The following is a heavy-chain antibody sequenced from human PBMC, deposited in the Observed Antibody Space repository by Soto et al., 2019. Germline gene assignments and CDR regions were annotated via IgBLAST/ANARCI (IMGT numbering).Heavy chain of an antibody. CDR3: AHAFGGTSWPNDAFDV. CDR1: GFSFSADGVG. J-gene: IGHJ3*01. V-gene: IGHV2-5*02. Sequence: HITLKESGPTLVKPTQTLTLTCIFSGFSFSADGVGVAWIRQPPGKTLECLGLIYWDDDTRYRPSLKSRLTITKDSSKHQVVLTMTNMDPLDTATYSCAHAFGGTSWPNDAFDVWGQGTVVTVSS. D-gene: IGHD3-16*01. CDR2: IYWDDDT.